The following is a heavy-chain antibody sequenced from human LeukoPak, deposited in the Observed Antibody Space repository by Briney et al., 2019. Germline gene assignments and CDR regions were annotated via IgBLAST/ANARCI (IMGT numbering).Heavy chain of an antibody. D-gene: IGHD1-14*01. CDR3: ARSALPGGTYDY. V-gene: IGHV4-59*01. Sequence: SETLSLTCTVSGGSISSYYWSWIRQPPGKGLKGIGYIYYSGSTNYNPSLKSRVTISVDTSKNQFSLKLSSVTAADTAVYYCARSALPGGTYDYWGQGTLVTVSS. CDR2: IYYSGST. CDR1: GGSISSYY. J-gene: IGHJ4*02.